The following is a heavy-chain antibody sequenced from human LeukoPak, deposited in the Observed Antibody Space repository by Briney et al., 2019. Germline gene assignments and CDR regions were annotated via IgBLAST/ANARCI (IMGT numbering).Heavy chain of an antibody. CDR1: EFTFSNFG. V-gene: IGHV3-30*02. D-gene: IGHD3-22*01. CDR2: IRFDGSNK. CDR3: AKEKYYYDSSGSDY. J-gene: IGHJ4*02. Sequence: QPGGSLRPSCAASEFTFSNFGMHWVRQAPGKGLEWVAFIRFDGSNKYYADSVKGRFTISRDNSKNTLYLQMNSLRAEDTAVYDCAKEKYYYDSSGSDYWGQGTLVTVSS.